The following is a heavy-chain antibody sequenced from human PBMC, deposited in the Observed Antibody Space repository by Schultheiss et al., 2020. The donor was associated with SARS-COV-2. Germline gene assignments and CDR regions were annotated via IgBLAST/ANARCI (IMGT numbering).Heavy chain of an antibody. CDR1: GYTFTGYY. CDR2: INPNSGGT. Sequence: ASVKVSCKASGYTFTGYYMHWVRQAPGQGLEWMGWINPNSGGTNYAQKFQGRVTMTRDTSISTAYMELSRLRSDDTAVYYCARDYYDIYGNELGFDYWGQGTLVTVSS. CDR3: ARDYYDIYGNELGFDY. J-gene: IGHJ4*02. D-gene: IGHD3-9*01. V-gene: IGHV1-2*02.